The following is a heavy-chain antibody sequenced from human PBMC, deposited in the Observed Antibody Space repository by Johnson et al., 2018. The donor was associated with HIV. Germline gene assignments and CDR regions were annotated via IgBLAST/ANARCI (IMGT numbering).Heavy chain of an antibody. CDR1: GFTFSSYA. CDR2: IGYDGSDK. V-gene: IGHV3-30*04. D-gene: IGHD6-19*01. CDR3: ARGIAVSNWVDI. Sequence: VQLVESGGGVVQPGRSLRLSCAASGFTFSSYAMHWVRQAPGKGLEWVAVIGYDGSDKYYADSVKGRVTISRDNPKNTLYLQMNSLRAEDTAVYYCARGIAVSNWVDIWGQGTMVTVSS. J-gene: IGHJ3*02.